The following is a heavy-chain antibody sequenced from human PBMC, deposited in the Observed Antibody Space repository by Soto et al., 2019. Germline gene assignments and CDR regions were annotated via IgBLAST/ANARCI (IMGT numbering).Heavy chain of an antibody. CDR3: ARNYGGIAAAGTAFDI. CDR1: GYSISSSNW. J-gene: IGHJ3*02. D-gene: IGHD6-13*01. V-gene: IGHV4-28*01. CDR2: IYYSGST. Sequence: QVQLQESGPGLVKPSDTLSLTCAVSGYSISSSNWWGWIRQPPGKGLEWIGYIYYSGSTYYNPSLKSRVTMSVETSKNQFSLKLSSVTAVDTAVYYCARNYGGIAAAGTAFDIWGQGTMVTVSS.